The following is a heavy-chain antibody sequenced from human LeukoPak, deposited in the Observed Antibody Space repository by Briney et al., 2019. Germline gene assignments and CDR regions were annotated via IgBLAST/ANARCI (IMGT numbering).Heavy chain of an antibody. V-gene: IGHV3-23*01. J-gene: IGHJ4*02. CDR2: ISGSGGST. CDR1: GFTFSSYA. Sequence: GGSLRLSCAASGFTFSSYAMSWVRQAPGKGLEWVSAISGSGGSTYYADSVKGRFTISRDNSKNTLYLQMNSLRAEDTAVYYCPKDLLYGGNSDYWGQGTLVTVSS. CDR3: PKDLLYGGNSDY. D-gene: IGHD4-23*01.